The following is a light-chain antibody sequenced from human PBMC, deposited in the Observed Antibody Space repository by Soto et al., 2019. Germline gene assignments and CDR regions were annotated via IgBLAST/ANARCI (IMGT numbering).Light chain of an antibody. CDR2: AAS. J-gene: IGKJ1*01. V-gene: IGKV1-17*01. Sequence: DIQMTQSPSSLSASVGDRVTITCRASQGIRKDLVWYQQKPGKAPKRLIYAASSLQSGVPSRFSGSGSGTEFTLTISSLQPEDFATYFCLQHNSYIGTWTFGQGTKVDIK. CDR1: QGIRKD. CDR3: LQHNSYIGTWT.